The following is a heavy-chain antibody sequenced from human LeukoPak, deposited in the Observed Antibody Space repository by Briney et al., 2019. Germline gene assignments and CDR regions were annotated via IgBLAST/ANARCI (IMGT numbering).Heavy chain of an antibody. Sequence: PSQTLSLTCTVSGGSISSRDYYWSWIRQPPGKGLEWIGYIYYSGSTNYNPSLKSRVTISVDTSKNQFSLKLSSVTAADTAVYYCARGGYDSSGYYDYWGQGTLVTVSS. CDR2: IYYSGST. D-gene: IGHD3-22*01. V-gene: IGHV4-61*08. J-gene: IGHJ4*02. CDR3: ARGGYDSSGYYDY. CDR1: GGSISSRDYY.